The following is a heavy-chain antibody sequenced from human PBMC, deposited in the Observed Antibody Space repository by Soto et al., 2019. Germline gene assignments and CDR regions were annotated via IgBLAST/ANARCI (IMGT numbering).Heavy chain of an antibody. CDR3: ARVPITGTTAYYYYYMDV. J-gene: IGHJ6*03. CDR2: IYYSGST. V-gene: IGHV4-59*01. Sequence: TLSLTCTVSGGSIRSYYWSWIRQPPGKGLEWIGYIYYSGSTNYNPSLKSRVTISVDTSKNQFSLKLSSVTAADTAVYYCARVPITGTTAYYYYYMDVWGKGTTVTVSS. D-gene: IGHD1-7*01. CDR1: GGSIRSYY.